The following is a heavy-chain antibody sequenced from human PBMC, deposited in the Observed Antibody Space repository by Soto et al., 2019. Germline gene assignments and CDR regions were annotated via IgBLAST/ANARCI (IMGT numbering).Heavy chain of an antibody. Sequence: PGGSLRLSCAASGFTFSSYGMHWVRQAPVKGLEWVAVISYDGSNTYYADSVKRRFTISRDNSKNTLYLQMNSLRAEDTAIYYCAMGRSGYSTWGQGTMVTVSS. CDR1: GFTFSSYG. D-gene: IGHD3-3*01. CDR2: ISYDGSNT. J-gene: IGHJ3*01. CDR3: AMGRSGYST. V-gene: IGHV3-30*03.